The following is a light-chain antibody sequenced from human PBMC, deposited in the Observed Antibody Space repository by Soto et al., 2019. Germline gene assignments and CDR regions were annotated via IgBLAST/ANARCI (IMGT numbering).Light chain of an antibody. V-gene: IGKV1-5*01. CDR3: QQYYNWPRT. CDR2: AAS. CDR1: QSISSW. Sequence: DIQMTQSPSALSASVGHRATITCRASQSISSWLAWYQQKPGKAPELLIYAASTLQSGVPSRFSGSGSGTEFTLTISSLRSEDFAVYFCQQYYNWPRTFGQGTKVDIK. J-gene: IGKJ1*01.